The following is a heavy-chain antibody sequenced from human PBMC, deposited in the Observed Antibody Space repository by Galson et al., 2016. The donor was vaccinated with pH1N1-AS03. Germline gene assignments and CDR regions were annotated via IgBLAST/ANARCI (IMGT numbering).Heavy chain of an antibody. CDR1: GFSLSTGGMR. CDR2: IDWDDGT. D-gene: IGHD5-24*01. V-gene: IGHV2-70*04. Sequence: PALVKPPQTLTLTCTVSGFSLSTGGMRGSWIRQPPGKALEWLGRIDWDDGTFYSTSLKTRLTIPKDTPKNQVVLTKTKMDPVDTGTYYCARTLNYNTGLDVWGPGATVTVSS. CDR3: ARTLNYNTGLDV. J-gene: IGHJ6*02.